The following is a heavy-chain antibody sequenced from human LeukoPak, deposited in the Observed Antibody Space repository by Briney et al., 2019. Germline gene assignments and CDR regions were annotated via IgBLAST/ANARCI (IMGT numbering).Heavy chain of an antibody. J-gene: IGHJ2*01. V-gene: IGHV3-53*01. CDR3: ARTELQGIWYFDL. Sequence: GGSLRLSCAASGFTVSSNYMSWVRQAPGKGLEWVSVIYSGGSTYYADSVKGRFTISRDNSKNTLYLQMNSLRAEDTAVYYCARTELQGIWYFDLWGSGTLVTVSS. CDR1: GFTVSSNY. CDR2: IYSGGST. D-gene: IGHD1-26*01.